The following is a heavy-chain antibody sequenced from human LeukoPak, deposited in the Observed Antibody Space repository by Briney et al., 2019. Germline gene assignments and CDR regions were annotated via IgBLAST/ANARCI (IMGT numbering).Heavy chain of an antibody. J-gene: IGHJ3*02. CDR1: GCTFRSYA. CDR2: IIPIFCTA. V-gene: IGHV1-69*05. CDR3: ARGIAVAGRKNAFDI. D-gene: IGHD6-19*01. Sequence: VASVKVSCKASGCTFRSYAISWVRQAPGQGLEWMGRIIPIFCTANYTQKTQGRVTITTDESTSTAYMELSSLRSEDTAVYYCARGIAVAGRKNAFDICGQGTMVTVSS.